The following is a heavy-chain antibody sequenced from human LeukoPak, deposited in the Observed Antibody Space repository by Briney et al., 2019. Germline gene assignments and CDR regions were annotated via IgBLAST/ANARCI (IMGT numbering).Heavy chain of an antibody. CDR2: IYHSGST. CDR3: ASCIAAAGKGNWFDP. CDR1: GGSISSGGYY. Sequence: PSQTLSLTCTVSGGSISSGGYYWSWIRQPPGKGLEWIGYIYHSGSTYYNPSLKSRVTISVDTSKNQFSLKLSSVTAADTAVYYCASCIAAAGKGNWFDPWGQGTLVTVSS. D-gene: IGHD6-13*01. V-gene: IGHV4-30-2*01. J-gene: IGHJ5*02.